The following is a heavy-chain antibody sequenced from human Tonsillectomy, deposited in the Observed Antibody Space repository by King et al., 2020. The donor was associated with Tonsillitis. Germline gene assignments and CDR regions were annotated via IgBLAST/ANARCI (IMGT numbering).Heavy chain of an antibody. Sequence: QLQESGPGLVKPSETLSLTCTVSGGSISSYYWSWIRQPPGKGLEWIGYIYYSGSTNYNPSLKSRVTISVDTSKNQLSLKLSSVTAADTAVYYCARSCSCGCCHFPDAFDIWGQGTMVTVSS. CDR1: GGSISSYY. CDR2: IYYSGST. J-gene: IGHJ3*02. V-gene: IGHV4-59*01. CDR3: ARSCSCGCCHFPDAFDI. D-gene: IGHD2-15*01.